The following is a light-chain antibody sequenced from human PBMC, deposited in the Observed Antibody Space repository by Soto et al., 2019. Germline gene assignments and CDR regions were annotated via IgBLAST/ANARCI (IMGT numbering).Light chain of an antibody. J-gene: IGKJ1*01. CDR3: QQYNNWPWT. Sequence: EIVMTQYPATLSVSPGGRATLSCRASQSISDTLAWYQQKPGQAPRLLIHGASTRAHGFPARVSGSGSGTDFTLTISSLQSEDFAGYYCQQYNNWPWTFGQGTKVEIK. CDR1: QSISDT. CDR2: GAS. V-gene: IGKV3-15*01.